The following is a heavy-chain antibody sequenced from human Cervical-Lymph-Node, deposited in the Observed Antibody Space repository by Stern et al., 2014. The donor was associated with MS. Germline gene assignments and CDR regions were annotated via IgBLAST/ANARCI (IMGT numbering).Heavy chain of an antibody. CDR3: TRQLLISSNKHFQH. J-gene: IGHJ1*01. D-gene: IGHD1/OR15-1a*01. V-gene: IGHV3-11*01. CDR1: GFIFSDFA. CDR2: IGYGGENV. Sequence: QVQLVESGGGLVKPGGSLRLSCATSGFIFSDFAMSWIRQAPGKGLEWVSFIGYGGENVEYGDSVKGRFTISRDDTRNTLFLQMNSLRAEDTAVYYCTRQLLISSNKHFQHWGRGTLVTVSA.